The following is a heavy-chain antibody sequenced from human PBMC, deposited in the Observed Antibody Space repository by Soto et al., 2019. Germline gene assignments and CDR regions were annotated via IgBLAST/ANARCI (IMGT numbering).Heavy chain of an antibody. V-gene: IGHV4-34*01. D-gene: IGHD3-10*01. CDR2: INHSGST. CDR1: GGSFSVYY. Sequence: SETLSLTCAVYGGSFSVYYWSWIRQPPGKGLEWIGEINHSGSTNYDPSLKSRVTISVDTSKNQFSLKLSSVTAADTAVYYCASSAYGSGSYYFDYWGQGTLVTVSS. J-gene: IGHJ4*02. CDR3: ASSAYGSGSYYFDY.